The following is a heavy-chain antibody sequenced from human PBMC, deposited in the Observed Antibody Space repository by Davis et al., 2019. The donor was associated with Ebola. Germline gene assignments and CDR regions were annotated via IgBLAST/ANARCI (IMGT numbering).Heavy chain of an antibody. CDR3: ARSVEGSIRGVGH. Sequence: PGGSLRLSCAASGFTFSSHAMNWVRQAPGKGLEWVSGTSGSGGSTFYADSVKGRFTISRDNAKNTLYLQMNNLRDEDTAVYYCARSVEGSIRGVGHWGQGTLVTVSS. CDR2: TSGSGGST. CDR1: GFTFSSHA. J-gene: IGHJ5*02. V-gene: IGHV3-23*01. D-gene: IGHD2-21*01.